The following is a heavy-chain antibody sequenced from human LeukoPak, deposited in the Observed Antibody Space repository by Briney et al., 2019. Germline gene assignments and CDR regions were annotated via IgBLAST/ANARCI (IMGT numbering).Heavy chain of an antibody. CDR2: ISSDGGNR. V-gene: IGHV3-30*09. Sequence: PGGSLRLSCAASGFTFSSYAMHWVRRAPGKALEWVATISSDGGNRYYSDSVKGRFAISRDNSKNTLYLQMNSLRPEDTAVYFCASPHYCSGSSCCFGYWGQGTLVTVSS. J-gene: IGHJ4*03. CDR3: ASPHYCSGSSCCFGY. CDR1: GFTFSSYA. D-gene: IGHD2-15*01.